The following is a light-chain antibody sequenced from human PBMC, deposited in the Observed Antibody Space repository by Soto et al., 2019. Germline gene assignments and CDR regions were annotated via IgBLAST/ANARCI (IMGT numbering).Light chain of an antibody. J-gene: IGKJ1*01. CDR3: QQYDTWPRT. CDR1: QSVSTN. CDR2: GAS. Sequence: IVMTQSPPSLSVTTGERATLSCRASQSVSTNFAWYLQKPGQAPRLLIYGASTRATAVPARFTASGSGTEFTLSISSLQSDDFGVYYCQQYDTWPRTFGQGTKVDIK. V-gene: IGKV3-15*01.